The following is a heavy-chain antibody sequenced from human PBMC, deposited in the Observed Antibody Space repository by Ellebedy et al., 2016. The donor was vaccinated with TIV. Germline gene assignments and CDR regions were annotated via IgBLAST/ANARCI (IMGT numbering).Heavy chain of an antibody. CDR2: ISGSGGNT. V-gene: IGHV3-23*01. Sequence: GESLKISCAASGLTFSSHAMSWVRQAPGKGLEWVSSISGSGGNTYYADSVKGRFNISRDNSKDTLYLQVNSLRAEDTAVYYCARDPVGVGPAFDIWGQGTMVTVSS. CDR1: GLTFSSHA. D-gene: IGHD4-23*01. J-gene: IGHJ3*02. CDR3: ARDPVGVGPAFDI.